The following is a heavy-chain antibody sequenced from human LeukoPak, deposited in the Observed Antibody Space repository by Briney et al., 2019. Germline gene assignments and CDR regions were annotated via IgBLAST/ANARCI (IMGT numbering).Heavy chain of an antibody. Sequence: GGSLRLSCAASGFTVSSNYMSWVRQAPGKGLEWVSVIYSGGSTYYADSVKGRFPISRDNSKNTLYLQMNSLRAEDTAVYYCAGVSTMIVVDAFDIWGQGTMVTVSS. D-gene: IGHD3-22*01. J-gene: IGHJ3*02. CDR1: GFTVSSNY. V-gene: IGHV3-53*01. CDR2: IYSGGST. CDR3: AGVSTMIVVDAFDI.